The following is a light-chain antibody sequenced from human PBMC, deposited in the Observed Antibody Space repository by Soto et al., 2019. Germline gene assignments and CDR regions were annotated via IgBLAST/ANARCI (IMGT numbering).Light chain of an antibody. J-gene: IGKJ2*01. Sequence: DIQMTQSPSTLSASVGDRVTITCRASQSISSWLAWYQQKPGKAPNLLIYKASKLESGVPSRFSGSGSGTEFTLTISSLQPDDFATYYCQQYDNYLYTFGQGTKLEIK. CDR2: KAS. CDR1: QSISSW. V-gene: IGKV1-5*03. CDR3: QQYDNYLYT.